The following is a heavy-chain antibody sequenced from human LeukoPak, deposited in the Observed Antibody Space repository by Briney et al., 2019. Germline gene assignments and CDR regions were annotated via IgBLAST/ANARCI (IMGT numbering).Heavy chain of an antibody. CDR3: ARDAENLARAFDI. CDR2: IYTSGST. Sequence: HSETLSLTCTVSGGSISGYFWSWIRQPAGKGLEWIGRIYTSGSTNYSPSLKTRVTMSVDTSKNQFSLNLSSVTAADTAVYYCARDAENLARAFDIWGQGTMVTVSS. CDR1: GGSISGYF. V-gene: IGHV4-4*07. J-gene: IGHJ3*02.